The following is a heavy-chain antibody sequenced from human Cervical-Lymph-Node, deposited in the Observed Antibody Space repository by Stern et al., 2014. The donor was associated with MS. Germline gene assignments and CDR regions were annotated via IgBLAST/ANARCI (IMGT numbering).Heavy chain of an antibody. Sequence: QLQLQESGPGLVKPSETLSLTCTVSGGSISSYYWSWIRQPPGKGLEWIGYIYYSGSTNYNPSLKSRVTISGDTSKNQFSLKLSSVTAADTAVYYCARALNYYDSSGYPLGYWGQGTLVTVSS. CDR1: GGSISSYY. CDR2: IYYSGST. D-gene: IGHD3-22*01. V-gene: IGHV4-59*01. CDR3: ARALNYYDSSGYPLGY. J-gene: IGHJ4*02.